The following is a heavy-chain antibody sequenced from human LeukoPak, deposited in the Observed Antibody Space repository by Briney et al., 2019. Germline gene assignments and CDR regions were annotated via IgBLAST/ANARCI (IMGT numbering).Heavy chain of an antibody. D-gene: IGHD5-18*01. Sequence: GASVKVSCKASGYTFTSYTMNWVRQAPGQGLEWMGWINTNTGNPTYAQGFTGRFVFSLDTSVSTAYLQISSLKAEDTAIYYCARAHPGYSYGPPFIDYWGQGTLVTVSS. CDR3: ARAHPGYSYGPPFIDY. CDR1: GYTFTSYT. CDR2: INTNTGNP. V-gene: IGHV7-4-1*02. J-gene: IGHJ4*02.